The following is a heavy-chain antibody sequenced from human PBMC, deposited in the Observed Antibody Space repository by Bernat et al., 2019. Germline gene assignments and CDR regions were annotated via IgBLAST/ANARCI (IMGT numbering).Heavy chain of an antibody. CDR1: GFTFSSFE. J-gene: IGHJ4*02. D-gene: IGHD6-6*01. CDR2: ISSSGSTR. V-gene: IGHV3-48*03. Sequence: EAQLAESGGGLVQPGESLRPSGAASGFTFSSFELNWVRQAPGKGREWVSFISSSGSTRYYADSVKGRFTISRDNAKNSLYLQMNNLRAEDTAIYYCASTSHLVQVDYWGQGTLVTVSS. CDR3: ASTSHLVQVDY.